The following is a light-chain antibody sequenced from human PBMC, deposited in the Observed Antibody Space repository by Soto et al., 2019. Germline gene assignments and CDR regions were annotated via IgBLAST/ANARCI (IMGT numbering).Light chain of an antibody. CDR1: QYIGRY. V-gene: IGKV1-39*01. Sequence: DIQMTQSPSSLSASVGDRVTITCRAGQYIGRYLNWYQQKPGKAPKLLIYAASSLHSGVPSRFSGSGSGTDFTLTISSLQPEDFATYSCQQTYRTHRTLGGGTKVDI. CDR2: AAS. CDR3: QQTYRTHRT. J-gene: IGKJ4*01.